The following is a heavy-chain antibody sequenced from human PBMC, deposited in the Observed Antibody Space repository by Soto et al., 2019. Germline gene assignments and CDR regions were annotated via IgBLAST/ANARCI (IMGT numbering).Heavy chain of an antibody. Sequence: QVQLVQSGAEVKKPGSSVKVSCKASGGTFSXYAXXXXXXXXXXXXXWXGGIIPIFGTANYAQKFQGRVTITADESTSTAYMELSSLRSXXXXXXXXXXXXXXXXXXXXXXXXXXIWGQGTMVTVSS. V-gene: IGHV1-69*01. CDR2: IIPIFGTA. CDR3: XXXXXXXXXXXXXXXXXXI. CDR1: GGTFSXYA. J-gene: IGHJ3*02.